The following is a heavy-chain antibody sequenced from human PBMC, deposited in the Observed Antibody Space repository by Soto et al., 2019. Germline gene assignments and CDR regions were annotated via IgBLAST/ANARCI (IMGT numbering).Heavy chain of an antibody. J-gene: IGHJ3*02. D-gene: IGHD3-22*01. CDR1: WLNLRDLS. CDR2: ISSSSSTI. V-gene: IGHV3-48*02. Sequence: AVGLLGDPYGALWLNLRDLSSHRVPPATRKGLEWVSYISSSSSTIYYADSVKGRFTISRDNAKNSLYLQMNSLRDEDTAVYYCARDSSGYFSRPDAFDIWGQGTMVTVSS. CDR3: ARDSSGYFSRPDAFDI.